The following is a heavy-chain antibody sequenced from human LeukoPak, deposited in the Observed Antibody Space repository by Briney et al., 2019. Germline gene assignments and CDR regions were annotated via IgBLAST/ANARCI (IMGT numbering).Heavy chain of an antibody. V-gene: IGHV3-23*01. J-gene: IGHJ4*02. Sequence: GGSLRLSCAASGFTLSSYALSWVRQAPGKGLEWVSAISGSGGSTYYADSVKGRFTISRDNSKNTLYLQMNGLRAEDTAVYYCAKDLNAIVGSPEYWGQGTLVTVSS. CDR3: AKDLNAIVGSPEY. CDR1: GFTLSSYA. D-gene: IGHD1-26*01. CDR2: ISGSGGST.